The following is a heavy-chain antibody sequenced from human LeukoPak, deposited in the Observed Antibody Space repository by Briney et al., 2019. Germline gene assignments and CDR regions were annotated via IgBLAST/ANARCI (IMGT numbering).Heavy chain of an antibody. CDR2: INTDGSST. D-gene: IGHD1-26*01. V-gene: IGHV3-74*01. J-gene: IGHJ3*01. Sequence: GGTLRLSCAASGFTLSNYWIHWVRQAPGKGLVWVSRINTDGSSTNYADSVRGRFTVSRDNAKNTLYLQMNSLRVEDTAVYYCARVIGWDEPFDLWGHGTLVTVSS. CDR3: ARVIGWDEPFDL. CDR1: GFTLSNYW.